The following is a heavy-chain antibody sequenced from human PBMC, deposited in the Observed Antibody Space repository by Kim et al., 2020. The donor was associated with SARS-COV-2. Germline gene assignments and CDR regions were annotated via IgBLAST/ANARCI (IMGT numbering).Heavy chain of an antibody. D-gene: IGHD5-12*01. CDR3: AKGRDGYNRGAFDI. J-gene: IGHJ3*02. V-gene: IGHV5-51*01. Sequence: SPSVQGQVSISADKSISTAYLQWSSLKASDTAMYYCAKGRDGYNRGAFDIWGQGTMVTVSS.